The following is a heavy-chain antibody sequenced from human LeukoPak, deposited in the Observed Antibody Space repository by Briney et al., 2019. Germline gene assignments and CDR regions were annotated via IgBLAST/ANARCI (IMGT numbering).Heavy chain of an antibody. Sequence: GRSLRLSCAASGFSFSDHGMHWVRQAPGKGLEWVAFLSYDGTNRFYADSVKGRITISRDNFNNTLSLQMNSLRPDDTAVYYCARETAYYPDFWGQGTLVTVSS. CDR2: LSYDGTNR. J-gene: IGHJ1*01. D-gene: IGHD1-26*01. CDR1: GFSFSDHG. V-gene: IGHV3-30*03. CDR3: ARETAYYPDF.